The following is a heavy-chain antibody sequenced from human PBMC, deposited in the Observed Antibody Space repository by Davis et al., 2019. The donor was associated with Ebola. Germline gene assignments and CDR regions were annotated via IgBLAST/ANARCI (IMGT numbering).Heavy chain of an antibody. V-gene: IGHV3-21*01. D-gene: IGHD3-16*01. CDR1: DFTFSLHS. Sequence: GGSLRLSCAASDFTFSLHSMNWVRQAPGKGLEWVSSISSSGTYIYPADSVKGRFTISRDNAKNSLYLQMNSLRAEDTAMYYCASGSGGYWGQGTLVTVSS. CDR2: ISSSGTYI. J-gene: IGHJ4*02. CDR3: ASGSGGY.